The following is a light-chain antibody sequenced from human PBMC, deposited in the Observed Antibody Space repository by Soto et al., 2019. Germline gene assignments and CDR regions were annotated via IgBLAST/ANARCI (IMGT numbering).Light chain of an antibody. CDR3: QQYGRSPPT. Sequence: EIVMTPSPATLSVSPGEGATLSCRASQTVSGNLAWYQQKPGQAPRLLIYGASTRATGIPARFSGSGSGTDFTLSISRLEPEDFAVYYCQQYGRSPPTFGQGTKVDIK. CDR2: GAS. J-gene: IGKJ1*01. CDR1: QTVSGN. V-gene: IGKV3-15*01.